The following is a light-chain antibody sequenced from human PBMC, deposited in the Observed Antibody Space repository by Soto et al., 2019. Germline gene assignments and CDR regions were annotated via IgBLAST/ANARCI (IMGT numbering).Light chain of an antibody. V-gene: IGKV3-15*01. CDR2: GAS. Sequence: EIVMTQSPATLSVSPGERATLSCRASQSVGSNLAWYQQKPGQAPRLLIYGASTRATGIPARFSGSGSGTEFTLTISSLQSEDFAVYYCQQYGNSIPITFGQGTRLEIK. CDR3: QQYGNSIPIT. CDR1: QSVGSN. J-gene: IGKJ5*01.